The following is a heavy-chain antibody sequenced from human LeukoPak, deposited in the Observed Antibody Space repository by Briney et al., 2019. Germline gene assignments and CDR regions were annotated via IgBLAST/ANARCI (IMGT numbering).Heavy chain of an antibody. CDR2: IYSGGST. V-gene: IGHV3-53*01. Sequence: PGGSLRLSCAASGFTVSSNYMSWVRQAPGRGLEWVSVIYSGGSTYYADSVKGRFTISRDNSKNTLYLQMNSLRAEDTAVYYCATRNVLLWFGELPYGMDVWAKGPRSPSPQ. CDR3: ATRNVLLWFGELPYGMDV. D-gene: IGHD3-10*01. J-gene: IGHJ6*04. CDR1: GFTVSSNY.